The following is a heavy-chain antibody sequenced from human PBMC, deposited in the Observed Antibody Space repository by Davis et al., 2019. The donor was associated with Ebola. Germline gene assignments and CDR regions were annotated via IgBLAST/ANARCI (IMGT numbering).Heavy chain of an antibody. CDR2: IYPDDSDT. V-gene: IGHV5-51*01. CDR1: GYSFTAYW. J-gene: IGHJ4*02. Sequence: KVSCKASGYSFTAYWIGWVRQMPGKGLEWMGIIYPDDSDTRYSPSFQGQVTISADKSINTAYLQWSSLKALDTAMYYCAKVKTAAYYFDYWGQGTLVTVSS. CDR3: AKVKTAAYYFDY. D-gene: IGHD4-11*01.